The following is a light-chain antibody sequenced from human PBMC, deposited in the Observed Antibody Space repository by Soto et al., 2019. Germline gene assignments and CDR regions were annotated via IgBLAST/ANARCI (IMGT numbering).Light chain of an antibody. CDR1: SSDVGGYNY. CDR2: EVS. J-gene: IGLJ1*01. CDR3: SSYTSSSTYV. V-gene: IGLV2-14*01. Sequence: SVLTQPASVSGSPGQSITISCTGTSSDVGGYNYVSWYQQHPGKAPKLMIYEVSNRPSGVSNRFSGSKSGNTASLTISGLQAEDEADYYCSSYTSSSTYVFGTGTKVTV.